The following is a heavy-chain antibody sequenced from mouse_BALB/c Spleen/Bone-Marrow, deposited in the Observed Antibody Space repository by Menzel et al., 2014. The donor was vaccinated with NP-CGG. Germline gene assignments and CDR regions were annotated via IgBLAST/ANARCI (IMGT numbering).Heavy chain of an antibody. J-gene: IGHJ4*01. CDR3: ARYGGRYYAMDY. V-gene: IGHV14-3*02. CDR2: IDPANGNT. Sequence: VQLKQSGAELVKPGASVKLSCTASGFNIKDTYMHWVKQRPEQGLEWIGRIDPANGNTNYDPRFQSKATITADTSSNTAYLQLSSLTSEDTAVYYCARYGGRYYAMDYWGQGTSVTVSS. CDR1: GFNIKDTY. D-gene: IGHD1-1*01.